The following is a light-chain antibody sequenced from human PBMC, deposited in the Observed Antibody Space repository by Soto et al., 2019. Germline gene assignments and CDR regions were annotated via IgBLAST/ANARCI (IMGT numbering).Light chain of an antibody. CDR1: QSIYKW. Sequence: DIQMTQSPSTLSASIGDRVTITCRASQSIYKWLAWYQQKPGKAPLLLIYEASTLDSGVPSRFSGSRSGSGTEFTLTISSLQPDDFATYYCQHYDTFPWAFGQGTKVEVK. CDR2: EAS. CDR3: QHYDTFPWA. J-gene: IGKJ1*01. V-gene: IGKV1-5*03.